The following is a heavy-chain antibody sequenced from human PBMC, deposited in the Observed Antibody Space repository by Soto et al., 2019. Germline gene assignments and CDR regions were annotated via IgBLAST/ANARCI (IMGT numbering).Heavy chain of an antibody. CDR3: ARDPNDSSAYYHHCYSGMAV. J-gene: IGHJ6*04. D-gene: IGHD3-22*01. V-gene: IGHV1-3*01. CDR1: RYGFACCS. Sequence: TAVKVSSNACRYGFACCSRRWLRQYTRQMLEWTGWINAGNGNTKYSEKFQGRVTITRDTSASTAYLELSSLRSEDTAVYYCARDPNDSSAYYHHCYSGMAVRGNRTT. CDR2: INAGNGNT.